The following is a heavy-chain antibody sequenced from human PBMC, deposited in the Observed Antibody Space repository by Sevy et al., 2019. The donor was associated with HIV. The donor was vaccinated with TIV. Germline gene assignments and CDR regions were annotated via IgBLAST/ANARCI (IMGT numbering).Heavy chain of an antibody. CDR1: LYSFSNYW. D-gene: IGHD1-1*01. J-gene: IGHJ6*02. V-gene: IGHV5-51*01. CDR2: IYPSDSDT. CDR3: ARGARGTLPAYYYYGMDV. Sequence: GESLKISCKGSLYSFSNYWIGWVRQMPGKGLEWMGMIYPSDSDTRYSPSFQGQVTISADKSINTAYLQWSSLKASDTAMYYCARGARGTLPAYYYYGMDVWGQGTMVTVSS.